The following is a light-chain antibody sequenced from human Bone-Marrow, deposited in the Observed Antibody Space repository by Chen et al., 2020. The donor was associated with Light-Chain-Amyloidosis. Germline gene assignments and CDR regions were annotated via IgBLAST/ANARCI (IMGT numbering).Light chain of an antibody. V-gene: IGKV1-39*01. Sequence: DIQLTQSPSSLSASVGDRVTITCRASQYISTYLTWYQQKAGKAPKLLIYAASSLQRGVPSRFRGSGSGPVFTLTNSSLQPEDFATYFYHQSYSSPRTFGPGTKVYIK. J-gene: IGKJ3*01. CDR2: AAS. CDR3: HQSYSSPRT. CDR1: QYISTY.